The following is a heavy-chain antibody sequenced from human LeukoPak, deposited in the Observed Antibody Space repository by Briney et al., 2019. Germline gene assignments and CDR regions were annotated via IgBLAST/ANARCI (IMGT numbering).Heavy chain of an antibody. D-gene: IGHD6-19*01. CDR1: GFTFSNYG. CDR3: ARHIAVAGTDY. V-gene: IGHV3-21*01. J-gene: IGHJ4*02. Sequence: GGSLRLSCAASGFTFSNYGMHWVRQAPGEGLEWVSSISSSSSYIYYADSVKGRFTISRDNAKNSLYLQMNSLRAEDTAVYYCARHIAVAGTDYWGQGTLVTVSS. CDR2: ISSSSSYI.